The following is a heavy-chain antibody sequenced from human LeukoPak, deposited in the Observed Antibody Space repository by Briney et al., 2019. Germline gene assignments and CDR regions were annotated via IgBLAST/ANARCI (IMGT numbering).Heavy chain of an antibody. D-gene: IGHD6-19*01. J-gene: IGHJ5*02. CDR2: IYYSGTT. CDR3: ARGGSGWPNWFDP. Sequence: PSQTLSLTCTVSGGSISSYYWSWIRQPPGQGLEWIGYIYYSGTTNYNPSLKSRVTISVDTSKNQFSLKLSSVTAADTAVYYCARGGSGWPNWFDPWGQGTLVTVSS. V-gene: IGHV4-59*08. CDR1: GGSISSYY.